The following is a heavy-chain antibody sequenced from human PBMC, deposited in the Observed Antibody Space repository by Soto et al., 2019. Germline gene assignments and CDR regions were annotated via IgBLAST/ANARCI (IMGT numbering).Heavy chain of an antibody. V-gene: IGHV1-18*01. J-gene: IGHJ6*02. Sequence: ASVKVSCKASGYTFTSYGISWVRQAPGQGLDWMGWISAYNGNTKYAQDLQGRVTMTTDTSTSTAYMELRSLRSEDTAVYYCARDCTNGVCAVSYYYGMDVWGQGTTVTVSS. CDR1: GYTFTSYG. CDR2: ISAYNGNT. CDR3: ARDCTNGVCAVSYYYGMDV. D-gene: IGHD2-8*01.